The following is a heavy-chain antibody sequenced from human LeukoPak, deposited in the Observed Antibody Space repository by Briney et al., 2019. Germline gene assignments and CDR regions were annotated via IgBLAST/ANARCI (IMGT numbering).Heavy chain of an antibody. CDR2: ISSNGGST. J-gene: IGHJ4*02. CDR3: ARTSDYYGSGSYLDY. Sequence: GGSLRLSCAASGFTFSTYAMHWVRQAPGKGLEYVSAISSNGGSTYYANSVKGRFTISRDNSKNTLYLQMGSLRAEDMAVYYCARTSDYYGSGSYLDYWGQGTLVTVSS. CDR1: GFTFSTYA. D-gene: IGHD3-10*01. V-gene: IGHV3-64*01.